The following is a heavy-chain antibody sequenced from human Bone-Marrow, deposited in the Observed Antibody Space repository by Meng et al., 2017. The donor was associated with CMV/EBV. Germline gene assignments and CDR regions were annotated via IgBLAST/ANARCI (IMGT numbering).Heavy chain of an antibody. CDR2: ISSSSSYI. CDR1: GFTFSSYS. CDR3: ARHYYGSGSYYTYYYYYGMDV. Sequence: GEYLKISCAASGFTFSSYSMNWVRQAPGKGLEWVSSISSSSSYIYYADSVKGRFTISRDNAKNSLYLQMNSLRAEDTAVYYCARHYYGSGSYYTYYYYYGMDVWGQGTTVTVSS. V-gene: IGHV3-21*01. D-gene: IGHD3-10*01. J-gene: IGHJ6*02.